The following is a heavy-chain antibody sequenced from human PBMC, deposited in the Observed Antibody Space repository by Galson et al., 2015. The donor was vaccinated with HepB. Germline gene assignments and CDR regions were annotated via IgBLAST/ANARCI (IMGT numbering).Heavy chain of an antibody. CDR2: INTGNGHT. CDR1: GYTFTSYN. J-gene: IGHJ4*02. V-gene: IGHV1-3*04. CDR3: AREGPYASSCMDY. Sequence: SVKVSCKASGYTFTSYNMNWVRQAPGQSLEWMGWINTGNGHTKYSQKFQGRVTIPRDTSARTAYLELSRLRAEDTAVYYCAREGPYASSCMDYWGEGTLVTVSS. D-gene: IGHD2-8*01.